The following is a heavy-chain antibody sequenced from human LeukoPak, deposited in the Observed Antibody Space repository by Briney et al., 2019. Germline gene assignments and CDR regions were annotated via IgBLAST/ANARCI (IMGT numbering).Heavy chain of an antibody. CDR3: AREPDCSSTSCYDY. CDR1: GYTFTSYG. D-gene: IGHD2-2*01. Sequence: ASVKVSCKASGYTFTSYGISWVRQAPGQGLEWMGWISAYNGNTNYAQKLQGRVTMTTDTSTSTAYMELRSLRSDDTAVYYCAREPDCSSTSCYDYWGQGTLVTVSS. V-gene: IGHV1-18*01. CDR2: ISAYNGNT. J-gene: IGHJ4*02.